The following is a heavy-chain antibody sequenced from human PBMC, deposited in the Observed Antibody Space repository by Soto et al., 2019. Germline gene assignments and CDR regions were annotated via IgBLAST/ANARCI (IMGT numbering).Heavy chain of an antibody. CDR1: DDSISSSSYY. Sequence: QLQLQESGPGLVKPSETLSLTCSVSDDSISSSSYYWGWIRQPPGKGLEWIGSIYYSGTTYYNPSLRSRVTIPIDTSKNHFSLKVSSVTAADTAVYYCARQAGGITIFGGWFDPWGQGTLVTVSS. J-gene: IGHJ5*02. V-gene: IGHV4-39*01. CDR2: IYYSGTT. D-gene: IGHD3-3*01. CDR3: ARQAGGITIFGGWFDP.